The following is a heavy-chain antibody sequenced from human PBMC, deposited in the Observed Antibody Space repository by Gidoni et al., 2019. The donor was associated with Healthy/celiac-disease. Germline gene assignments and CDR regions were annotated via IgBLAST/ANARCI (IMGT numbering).Heavy chain of an antibody. CDR1: GGSISSYY. CDR2: IYYSGST. D-gene: IGHD1-26*01. J-gene: IGHJ4*02. CDR3: ARHPWELPHFDY. V-gene: IGHV4-59*08. Sequence: QVQLQESGPGLVKPSETLSLTCTVSGGSISSYYWSWIRQPPGKGLEWIGYIYYSGSTNYNPSLKSRVTISVDTSKNQFSLKLSSVTAADTAVYYCARHPWELPHFDYWGQGTLVTVSS.